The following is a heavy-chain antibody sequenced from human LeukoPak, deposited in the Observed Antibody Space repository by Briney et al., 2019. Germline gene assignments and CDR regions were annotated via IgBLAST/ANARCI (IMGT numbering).Heavy chain of an antibody. CDR1: GYTFTGYY. CDR2: INPNSGGT. J-gene: IGHJ4*02. D-gene: IGHD3-22*01. Sequence: ASVKVSCKASGYTFTGYYMHWVRQAPGQGLEWMGWINPNSGGTNYAQKFQGRVTMTRDTSTSTVYMELSSLRSEDTAVYYCARGGYYYDSSGYYYPNDYWGQGTLVTVSS. CDR3: ARGGYYYDSSGYYYPNDY. V-gene: IGHV1-2*02.